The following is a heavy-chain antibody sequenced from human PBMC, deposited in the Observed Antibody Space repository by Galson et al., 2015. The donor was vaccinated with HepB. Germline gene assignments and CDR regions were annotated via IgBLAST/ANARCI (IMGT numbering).Heavy chain of an antibody. J-gene: IGHJ5*02. CDR2: TYYRSKWYN. V-gene: IGHV6-1*01. D-gene: IGHD1-26*01. CDR1: GDSVSSNSAA. Sequence: CAISGDSVSSNSAAWNWIRQSPSRGLEWLGRTYYRSKWYNDYAVSVKSRITINPDTSKNQFSLRLSSVTAADTAVYYCARGWSRYSWSWFDPWGQGTLVTVSS. CDR3: ARGWSRYSWSWFDP.